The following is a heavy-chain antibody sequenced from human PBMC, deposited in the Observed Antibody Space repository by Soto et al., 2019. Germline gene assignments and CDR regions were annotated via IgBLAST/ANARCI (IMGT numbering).Heavy chain of an antibody. CDR1: GYTFTSYG. V-gene: IGHV1-18*01. CDR2: ISGYNGNT. Sequence: QVQLVQSGAEVKKPGASVKVSCKASGYTFTSYGISWVRQAPGQGLEWMGWISGYNGNTNYAQKRQGRVTMTTDSSTSTAYMELRSVRCGDTAVSSCASWSGSSAVYYYYYGMDVWGQGTTVTVSS. CDR3: ASWSGSSAVYYYYYGMDV. D-gene: IGHD6-6*01. J-gene: IGHJ6*02.